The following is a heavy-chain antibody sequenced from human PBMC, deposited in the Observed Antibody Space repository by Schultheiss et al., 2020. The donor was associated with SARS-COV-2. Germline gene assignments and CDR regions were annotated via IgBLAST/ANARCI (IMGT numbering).Heavy chain of an antibody. J-gene: IGHJ5*02. CDR2: MNPNSGNT. CDR1: GYTFTGYY. Sequence: ASVKVSCKASGYTFTGYYMHWVRQAPGQGLEWMGWMNPNSGNTGYAQKFQGRVTMTRNTSISTAYMELSSLRSEDTAVYYCARGGGSSSMWFDPWGQGTLVTVSS. V-gene: IGHV1-8*02. CDR3: ARGGGSSSMWFDP. D-gene: IGHD6-6*01.